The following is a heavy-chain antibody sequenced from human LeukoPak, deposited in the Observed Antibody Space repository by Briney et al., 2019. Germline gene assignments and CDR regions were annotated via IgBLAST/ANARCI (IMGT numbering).Heavy chain of an antibody. CDR1: GGSFSGYY. V-gene: IGHV4-34*01. CDR3: ARAGTYYYDSSGYYYEGNWFDP. J-gene: IGHJ5*02. D-gene: IGHD3-22*01. CDR2: INHSGST. Sequence: SETLSLTCAVYGGSFSGYYWSWIRQPPGKGLEWIGEINHSGSTNYNPSLKSRVTISVDRSRNQFSLKLSSVTAADTAVYYCARAGTYYYDSSGYYYEGNWFDPWGQGTLVTVSS.